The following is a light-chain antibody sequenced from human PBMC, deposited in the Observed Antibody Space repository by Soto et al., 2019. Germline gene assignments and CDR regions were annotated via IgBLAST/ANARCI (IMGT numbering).Light chain of an antibody. CDR2: GAS. J-gene: IGKJ1*01. Sequence: IVLTQSPGTLSLSPGEGATPSCRASQSVNNNYLAWYQQKPGQAPRLLIYGASSRATGIPDRFSGSGSGTDFTLTISRLEPEDFAVYYCQQYGSSPQTFGQGTKVDIK. CDR3: QQYGSSPQT. CDR1: QSVNNNY. V-gene: IGKV3-20*01.